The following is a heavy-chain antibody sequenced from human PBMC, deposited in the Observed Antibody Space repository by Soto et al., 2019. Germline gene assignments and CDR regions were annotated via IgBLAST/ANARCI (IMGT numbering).Heavy chain of an antibody. V-gene: IGHV1-18*01. CDR2: ISAYNGNT. J-gene: IGHJ4*02. CDR1: GYTFTNYG. D-gene: IGHD3-10*02. Sequence: ASVKVSCKASGYTFTNYGINWVRQAPGQGLEWMGWISAYNGNTDYAQKLQDRVTMTTDTSTRTAYMELRSLRSDDTAVYYCARSDLNVRGIDYWGQGTLVTVSS. CDR3: ARSDLNVRGIDY.